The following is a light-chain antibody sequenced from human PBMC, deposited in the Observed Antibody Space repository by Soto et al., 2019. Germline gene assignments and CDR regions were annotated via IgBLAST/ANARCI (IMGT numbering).Light chain of an antibody. CDR1: QDITNY. CDR2: QAS. V-gene: IGKV1-33*01. Sequence: DIQLTQSPSSLSASAGDRVSISCQASQDITNYLNWYQQKPGGAPKLLIYQASSLETGVQSRFSRSRSGTNFNFTISSLQPEDVATYYCQQYDNVPLTFGGGTKVEIK. J-gene: IGKJ4*01. CDR3: QQYDNVPLT.